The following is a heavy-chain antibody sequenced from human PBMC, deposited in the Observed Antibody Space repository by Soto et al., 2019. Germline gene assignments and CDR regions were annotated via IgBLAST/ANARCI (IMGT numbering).Heavy chain of an antibody. Sequence: GASVKVSCKASGYTFTNYGFSWVRQAPGQGLEWMGWISGYNGNTNYAERLQGRVTMSTDTSTSTAYMELKSLRYDDTAVHYCAREEQLGYWGQGTPVTVSS. D-gene: IGHD6-6*01. V-gene: IGHV1-18*01. CDR2: ISGYNGNT. J-gene: IGHJ4*02. CDR3: AREEQLGY. CDR1: GYTFTNYG.